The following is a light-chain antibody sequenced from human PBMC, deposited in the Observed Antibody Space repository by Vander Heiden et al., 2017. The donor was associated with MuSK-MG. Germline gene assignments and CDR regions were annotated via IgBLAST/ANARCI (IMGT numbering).Light chain of an antibody. CDR2: DAS. CDR3: QQYDNFRGT. V-gene: IGKV1-33*01. CDR1: QDISNS. J-gene: IGKJ3*01. Sequence: DIQMTQSPSSLSASVGDRVTITCQASQDISNSLNWYQQKPGKAPKLLIYDASLLDTGVPSRFSGSGSGTDFSLIINSLQPDDIATYYCQQYDNFRGTFGPGTKVDLK.